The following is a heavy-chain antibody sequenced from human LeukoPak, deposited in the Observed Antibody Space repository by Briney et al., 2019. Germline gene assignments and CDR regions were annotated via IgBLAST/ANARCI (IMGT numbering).Heavy chain of an antibody. CDR1: GFIFTNYW. V-gene: IGHV3-7*03. CDR3: AKEGRSLQTY. CDR2: IKEDGTET. D-gene: IGHD5-24*01. Sequence: PGGSLRLSCATSGFIFTNYWMNWVRLAPGKGLEWVANIKEDGTETYYVDSVKGRFTISRDNAKNSLYLQMNSLRVEDTAVYYCAKEGRSLQTYWGQGTLVTVSS. J-gene: IGHJ4*02.